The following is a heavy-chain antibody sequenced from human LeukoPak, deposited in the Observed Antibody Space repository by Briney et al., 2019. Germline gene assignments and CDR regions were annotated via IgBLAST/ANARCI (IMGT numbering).Heavy chain of an antibody. CDR2: ISGSGGST. CDR3: AKASGYCSGGSCYDY. V-gene: IGHV3-23*01. J-gene: IGHJ4*02. CDR1: GFTFSSYA. D-gene: IGHD2-15*01. Sequence: GGSLRLFCAASGFTFSSYAMSWVRQAPGKGLEWVSVISGSGGSTYYADSVKGRFTISRDNSKNPLYLQMKSLRAEDTAVYYCAKASGYCSGGSCYDYWGQGTLVTVSS.